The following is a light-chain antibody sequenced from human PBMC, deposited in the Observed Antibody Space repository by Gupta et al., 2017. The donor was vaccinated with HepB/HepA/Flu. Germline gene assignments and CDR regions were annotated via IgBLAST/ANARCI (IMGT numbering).Light chain of an antibody. Sequence: EIVMTQSPATLSESPGERATLSCRASQSVSSKLAWYQQKPGQAPRLLIYGASTRATVIPARFSGSGSGTEFTLTITSLQSEDFAVYYCQQYNTWPLTFGGGTKVEIK. CDR3: QQYNTWPLT. J-gene: IGKJ4*01. CDR1: QSVSSK. CDR2: GAS. V-gene: IGKV3-15*01.